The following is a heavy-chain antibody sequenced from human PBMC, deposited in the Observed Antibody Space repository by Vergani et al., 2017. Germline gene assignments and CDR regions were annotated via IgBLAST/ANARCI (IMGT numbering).Heavy chain of an antibody. Sequence: QVQLVQSGAEVKKPGSSVKVSCKASGGTFSSYAISWVRQAPGQGLEWMGRIIPIFGTANYAQKFQGRVTITADESTSTAYMELSSLRSEDTAVYYCASLRDIVVVPAAYHYGMDVWGQGTTVTVSS. CDR2: IIPIFGTA. V-gene: IGHV1-69*18. D-gene: IGHD2-2*01. CDR1: GGTFSSYA. CDR3: ASLRDIVVVPAAYHYGMDV. J-gene: IGHJ6*02.